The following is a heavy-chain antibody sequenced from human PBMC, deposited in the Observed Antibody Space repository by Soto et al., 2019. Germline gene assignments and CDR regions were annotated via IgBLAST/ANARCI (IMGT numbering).Heavy chain of an antibody. J-gene: IGHJ5*02. CDR3: ARGLRYCSSTSCYTGRSSNWFDP. Sequence: TXSLTFAVYGGSFSGDYWSWIRQPPGKVLEWIGEINHSGSTNYNPSLKSRVTISVDTSKNQFSLKLSSVTAADTAVYYCARGLRYCSSTSCYTGRSSNWFDPWGQGTLVTVSS. CDR2: INHSGST. CDR1: GGSFSGDY. D-gene: IGHD2-2*02. V-gene: IGHV4-34*01.